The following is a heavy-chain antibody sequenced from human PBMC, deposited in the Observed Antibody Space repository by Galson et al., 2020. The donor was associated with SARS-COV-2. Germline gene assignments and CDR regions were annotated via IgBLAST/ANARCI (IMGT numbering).Heavy chain of an antibody. CDR3: ARGAPSHYYYGSGSYYARWFDP. CDR2: INHSGST. V-gene: IGHV4-34*01. J-gene: IGHJ5*02. Sequence: SEPLSLTCAVYGGSFSGYYWSWIRQPPGKGLEWIGEINHSGSTNYNPSLKSRVTISVDTSKNQFSLKLSSVTAADTAVYYCARGAPSHYYYGSGSYYARWFDPWGQGTLVTVAS. CDR1: GGSFSGYY. D-gene: IGHD3-10*01.